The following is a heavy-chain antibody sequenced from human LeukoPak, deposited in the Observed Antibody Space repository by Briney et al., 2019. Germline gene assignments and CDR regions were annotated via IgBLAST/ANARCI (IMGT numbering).Heavy chain of an antibody. Sequence: SETLSLTCAVSGGSISSNYWWSWVRQPPGKGLEWIGEIYHSGITNYNPSLKSRVTISVDTSKSQLSLKLSSVTAADTSVYHCARGVAALDPFDIWGQGTKVTVSS. CDR2: IYHSGIT. D-gene: IGHD2-15*01. J-gene: IGHJ3*02. CDR3: ARGVAALDPFDI. CDR1: GGSISSNYW. V-gene: IGHV4-4*02.